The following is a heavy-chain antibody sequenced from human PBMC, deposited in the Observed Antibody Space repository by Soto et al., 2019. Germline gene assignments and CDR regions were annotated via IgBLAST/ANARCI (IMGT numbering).Heavy chain of an antibody. D-gene: IGHD2-15*01. CDR3: ARSRWFCSGGNCYFYGMDA. CDR1: GFIFSRYA. CDR2: ISYDGSTK. J-gene: IGHJ6*02. Sequence: PGGSLRLSCAASGFIFSRYAMYWVRQAPGKGLECVAVISYDGSTKYYADSLKGRFTISRDNSKNTLYLQMNSLRAADAAVYFCARSRWFCSGGNCYFYGMDAWGQGTTVTVSS. V-gene: IGHV3-30-3*01.